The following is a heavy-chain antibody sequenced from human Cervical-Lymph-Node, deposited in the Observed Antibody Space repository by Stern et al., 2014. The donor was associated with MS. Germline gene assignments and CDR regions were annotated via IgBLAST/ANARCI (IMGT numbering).Heavy chain of an antibody. Sequence: EMQLVESGGGLVQPGGSLKLSCTASGFTFSGVAVNWVRLASGKGLEWVGRIRSQANNDATAYSTSVKGRFTISRDDSKNTVYLQMNSLKTEDAAVYYCGLRGYYDSTDSAEKGVWGQGTTVTVS. J-gene: IGHJ6*02. D-gene: IGHD3-22*01. CDR2: IRSQANNDAT. V-gene: IGHV3-73*01. CDR3: GLRGYYDSTDSAEKGV. CDR1: GFTFSGVA.